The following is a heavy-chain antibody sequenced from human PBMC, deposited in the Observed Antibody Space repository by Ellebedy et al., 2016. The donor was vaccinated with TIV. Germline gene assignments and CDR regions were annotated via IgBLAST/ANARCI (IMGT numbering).Heavy chain of an antibody. Sequence: PGGSLRLSCAASGLTFSSHAMSWVRQAPGKGLEWVSSITESGGNTYYADSVKGRFTISRDNAKSSLYLEMNSLRAEDTAMYYCARVVPGTTGGDYWGQGTLVTVSS. D-gene: IGHD1-1*01. J-gene: IGHJ4*02. CDR3: ARVVPGTTGGDY. CDR1: GLTFSSHA. CDR2: ITESGGNT. V-gene: IGHV3-23*01.